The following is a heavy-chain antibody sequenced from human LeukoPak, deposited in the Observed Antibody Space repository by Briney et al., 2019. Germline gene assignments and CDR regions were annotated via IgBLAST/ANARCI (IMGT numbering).Heavy chain of an antibody. J-gene: IGHJ4*02. D-gene: IGHD6-6*01. CDR2: IYYSGST. CDR1: GGSISSSSYY. Sequence: SETLSLTCTVSGGSISSSSYYWGWIRQPPGKGLEWIGNIYYSGSTYYNPSLKNRVTISIDTSNNQFSLKLSSVTAADTAVYYCARGPTSSSFDYWGQGTLVTVSS. V-gene: IGHV4-39*07. CDR3: ARGPTSSSFDY.